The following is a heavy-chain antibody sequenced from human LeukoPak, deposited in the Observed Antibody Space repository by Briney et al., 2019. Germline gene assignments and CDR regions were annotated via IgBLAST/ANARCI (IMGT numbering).Heavy chain of an antibody. D-gene: IGHD2-15*01. CDR2: ISSSSSYI. J-gene: IGHJ4*02. CDR1: GFTFSNYS. V-gene: IGHV3-21*01. CDR3: VRTDCTGGSCYPNFDY. Sequence: GGSLRLSCAASGFTFSNYSMNWVRQAPGKELEWVSSISSSSSYIYYADSVKGRFTISRDNSKNTLYLQMNSLRPEDTAVYYCVRTDCTGGSCYPNFDYWGQGTLVTVSS.